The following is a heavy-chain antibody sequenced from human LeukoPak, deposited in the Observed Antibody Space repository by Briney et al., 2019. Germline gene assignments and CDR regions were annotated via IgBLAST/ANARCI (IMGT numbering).Heavy chain of an antibody. CDR3: ARDLTIVGATDY. J-gene: IGHJ4*02. CDR1: GFSFSNYA. CDR2: ISGSGAST. D-gene: IGHD1-26*01. Sequence: GGSLRLSCAASGFSFSNYAMSWVRQAPGKGLEWVSVISGSGASTSYADSVQGRFTISRDNAKNSLYLQMNSLRAEDTAVYYCARDLTIVGATDYWGQGTLVTVSS. V-gene: IGHV3-23*01.